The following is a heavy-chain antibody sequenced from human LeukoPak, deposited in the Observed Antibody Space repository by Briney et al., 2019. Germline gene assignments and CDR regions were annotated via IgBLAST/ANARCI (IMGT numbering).Heavy chain of an antibody. V-gene: IGHV3-20*04. Sequence: PPGGSLRLSCAASGFTFDGYGMSWVRQVPGEGLEWVSGINWNGGSTGYADSVKGRFTISRDNAKNSLYLQMNSLRAEDTAVYYCAKTVVVTGNPRAFDIWGQGTMVTVSS. CDR3: AKTVVVTGNPRAFDI. CDR1: GFTFDGYG. J-gene: IGHJ3*02. CDR2: INWNGGST. D-gene: IGHD2-21*02.